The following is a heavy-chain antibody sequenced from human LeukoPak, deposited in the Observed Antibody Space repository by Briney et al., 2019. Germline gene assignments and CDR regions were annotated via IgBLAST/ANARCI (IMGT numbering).Heavy chain of an antibody. Sequence: SETLSLTCTVSGGSISSSSYYWGWIRQPPGKGLEWIGSIYYSGSTYYNPSLKSRVTISVDTSKNQFSLKLSSVTAADTAVYYCARVFGGGYYYDSSGYLFDYWGRGTLVTVSS. CDR2: IYYSGST. CDR1: GGSISSSSYY. V-gene: IGHV4-39*07. J-gene: IGHJ4*02. D-gene: IGHD3-22*01. CDR3: ARVFGGGYYYDSSGYLFDY.